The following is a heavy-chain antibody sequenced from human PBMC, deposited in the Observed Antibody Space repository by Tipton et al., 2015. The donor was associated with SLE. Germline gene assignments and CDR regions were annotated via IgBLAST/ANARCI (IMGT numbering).Heavy chain of an antibody. CDR2: VYHSGLT. CDR1: GYSITSGYF. V-gene: IGHV4-38-2*02. CDR3: QRTLSFLGRSRQADDF. Sequence: LRLSCNVSGYSITSGYFWGWVRQPPGKGLEWIGVVYHSGLTYSNPSLKSRLTISVDTSKNQFSLKLSSVTAADTAMYYCQRTLSFLGRSRQADDFWGQGTLVTVSS. D-gene: IGHD3/OR15-3a*01. J-gene: IGHJ4*02.